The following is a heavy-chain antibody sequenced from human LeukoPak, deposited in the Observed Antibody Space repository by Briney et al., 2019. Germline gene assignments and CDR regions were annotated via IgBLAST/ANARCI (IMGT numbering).Heavy chain of an antibody. CDR1: GYTFTSYY. CDR2: INPSGGST. V-gene: IGHV1-46*01. Sequence: AASVKVSCKASGYTFTSYYMHWVRQAPGQGLEWMGIINPSGGSTSYAQKFQGRVTMTWDTSISTAYMELSRLRSDDTAVYYCARDGEGRTNFDYWGQGTLITVSS. J-gene: IGHJ4*02. D-gene: IGHD1-14*01. CDR3: ARDGEGRTNFDY.